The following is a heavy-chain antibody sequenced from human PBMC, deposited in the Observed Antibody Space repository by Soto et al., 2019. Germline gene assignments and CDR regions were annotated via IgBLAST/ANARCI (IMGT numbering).Heavy chain of an antibody. CDR3: ATFIPGHY. D-gene: IGHD3-16*02. J-gene: IGHJ4*02. Sequence: QVQLQQWGAGLLKPSETLSLTCAVYGGSFSGYYWSWIRQPPGKGLEWSGEINHSGSTHYNPSLKRRVTISVHTSKNQFSLKLSSVNAADTAVYYCATFIPGHYWGQGTLVTVSS. CDR2: INHSGST. CDR1: GGSFSGYY. V-gene: IGHV4-34*01.